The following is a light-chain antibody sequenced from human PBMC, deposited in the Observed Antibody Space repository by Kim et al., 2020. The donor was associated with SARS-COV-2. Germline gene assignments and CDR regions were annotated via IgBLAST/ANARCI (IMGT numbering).Light chain of an antibody. CDR1: SLRSYY. CDR3: NSRDSSGNHLGV. CDR2: GKN. Sequence: LGQTVSITCQGDSLRSYYASWYQQKPAQAPVLVIYGKNNRPSGIPDRFSGSSSGNTASLTITGAQAEDEADYYCNSRDSSGNHLGVFGGGTQLTVL. J-gene: IGLJ2*01. V-gene: IGLV3-19*01.